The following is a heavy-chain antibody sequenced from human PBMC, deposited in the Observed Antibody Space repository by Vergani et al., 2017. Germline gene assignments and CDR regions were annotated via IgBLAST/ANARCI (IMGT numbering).Heavy chain of an antibody. Sequence: EVQLVQSGAEVKTPGESLKISCKGSGYSFTSYWIGWVRQMPGKGLEWMGIIYPGDSDTRYSPSFQGQVTISADKSISTAYLQWSSLKASDTAMYYCARPYCSGGSCYEGTVGAFDIWGQGTMVTVSS. V-gene: IGHV5-51*01. CDR2: IYPGDSDT. CDR1: GYSFTSYW. D-gene: IGHD2-15*01. CDR3: ARPYCSGGSCYEGTVGAFDI. J-gene: IGHJ3*02.